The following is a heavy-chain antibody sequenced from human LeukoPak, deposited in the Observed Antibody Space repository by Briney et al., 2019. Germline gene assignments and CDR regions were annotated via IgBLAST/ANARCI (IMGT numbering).Heavy chain of an antibody. D-gene: IGHD2-15*01. V-gene: IGHV3-48*02. CDR2: ISSSSGTI. J-gene: IGHJ4*02. CDR3: ARVPVGVATGDY. CDR1: GFTFSSYS. Sequence: GGSLRLSCAASGFTFSSYSMNWVRQAPGKGPEWVSYISSSSGTIHYADSVKGRFTISRDNAKNSLYLQMNSLRDEDTAVYYCARVPVGVATGDYWGQGTLVTVSS.